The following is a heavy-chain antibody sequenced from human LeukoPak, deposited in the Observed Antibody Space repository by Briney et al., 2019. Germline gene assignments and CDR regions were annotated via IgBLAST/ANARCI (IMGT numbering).Heavy chain of an antibody. Sequence: ASVKVSCNASGYTFTSYYMHWVRQAPGQGLEWMGIINPSGGSTSYAQKFQGRVTMTRDTSTSTVYMELSSLRSEDTAVYYCASAVVPAAAFDYWGQGTLVTVSS. J-gene: IGHJ4*02. CDR1: GYTFTSYY. D-gene: IGHD2-2*01. CDR3: ASAVVPAAAFDY. V-gene: IGHV1-46*01. CDR2: INPSGGST.